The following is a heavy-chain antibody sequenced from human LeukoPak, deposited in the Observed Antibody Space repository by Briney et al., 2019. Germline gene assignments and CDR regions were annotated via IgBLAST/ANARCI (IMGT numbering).Heavy chain of an antibody. Sequence: ASVKVSCKASGYTFTSYAMNWVRQAPGQGLEWMGWINTNTGNPTYAQGFTGRFVFSLDTSVSTAYLHISSLKAEDTAVYYCARDFQPSNFDWLPSRGGPFDYWGQGTLVTVSS. V-gene: IGHV7-4-1*02. CDR1: GYTFTSYA. CDR3: ARDFQPSNFDWLPSRGGPFDY. D-gene: IGHD3-9*01. J-gene: IGHJ4*02. CDR2: INTNTGNP.